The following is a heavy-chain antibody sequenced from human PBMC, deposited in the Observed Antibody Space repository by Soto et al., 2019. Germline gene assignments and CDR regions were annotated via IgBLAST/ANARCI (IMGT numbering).Heavy chain of an antibody. CDR1: GFTFSDYY. Sequence: EEQLVESGGGLVQPGGSLRLSCAASGFTFSDYYMSWVRQAPGKGLEWVANINQDGSAKSYVDSVRGRFTISRDNGKPSLSLQMDSLSADDTAVYYCARWNGGFDPWGQGTLVTVSS. V-gene: IGHV3-7*05. CDR2: INQDGSAK. CDR3: ARWNGGFDP. D-gene: IGHD1-1*01. J-gene: IGHJ5*02.